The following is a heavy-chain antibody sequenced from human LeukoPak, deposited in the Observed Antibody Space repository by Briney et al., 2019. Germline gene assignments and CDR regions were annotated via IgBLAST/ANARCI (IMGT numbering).Heavy chain of an antibody. D-gene: IGHD1-26*01. CDR3: AKDPRKIVGAPDY. Sequence: GGSLRLSCAASGFTFGFTFNNYAMNWVRQAPGKGLEWVSAISGSGGSTYYADSVKGRFTISRDNSKNTLYLQMNSLRAEDTAIYYCAKDPRKIVGAPDYWGQGTLVTVSS. CDR1: GFTFGFTFNNYA. J-gene: IGHJ4*02. CDR2: ISGSGGST. V-gene: IGHV3-23*01.